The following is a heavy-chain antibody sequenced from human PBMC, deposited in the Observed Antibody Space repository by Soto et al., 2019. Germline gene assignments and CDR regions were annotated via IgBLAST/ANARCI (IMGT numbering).Heavy chain of an antibody. CDR2: IIPIFGTA. J-gene: IGHJ4*02. V-gene: IGHV1-69*13. D-gene: IGHD6-13*01. CDR3: ARDPSPGIAAAGTQQDY. CDR1: GGTFSSYA. Sequence: ASVKVSCKASGGTFSSYAISWVRQAPGQGLEWMGGIIPIFGTANYAQKFQGRVTITADESTSTAYMELSSLRSEDTAVYYCARDPSPGIAAAGTQQDYWGQGTLVTVSS.